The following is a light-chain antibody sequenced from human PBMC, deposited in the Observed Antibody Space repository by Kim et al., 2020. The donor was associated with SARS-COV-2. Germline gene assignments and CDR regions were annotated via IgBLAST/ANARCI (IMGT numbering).Light chain of an antibody. CDR2: DVS. CDR3: SSYTSSSTSV. CDR1: SSDVGGYNY. V-gene: IGLV2-14*04. J-gene: IGLJ2*01. Sequence: GQSITIPCTGTSSDVGGYNYVSWYQQHPGKAPKLMIYDVSKRPSGVSNRFSGSKSGNTASLTISGLQAEDEADYYCSSYTSSSTSVFGGGTQLTVL.